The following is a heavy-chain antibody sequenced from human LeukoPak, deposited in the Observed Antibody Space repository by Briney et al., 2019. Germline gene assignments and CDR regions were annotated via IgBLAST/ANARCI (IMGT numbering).Heavy chain of an antibody. CDR3: ATGERLVPAAMWFDY. V-gene: IGHV1-2*02. D-gene: IGHD2-2*01. J-gene: IGHJ4*02. CDR2: INPKSGGR. Sequence: GASVKVSCEASGYTFTDYYMHWVRQAPGQGLEWMGWINPKSGGRSYAQRFQGRVTMTRDTSISTAYMELSRLRSDDTAVYYCATGERLVPAAMWFDYWGQGTLVTVSS. CDR1: GYTFTDYY.